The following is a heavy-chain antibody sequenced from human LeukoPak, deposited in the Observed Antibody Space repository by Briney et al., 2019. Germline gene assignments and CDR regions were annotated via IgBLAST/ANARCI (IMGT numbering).Heavy chain of an antibody. Sequence: GGTLRLSCAASGFTFSSYGMSWVRQAPGKGLEWVSAISGSGGSTYYADSVKGRFTISRDNSKNTLYLQMNSLRAEDTAVYYCARLYDILTGYQDYWGQGTLVTVSS. D-gene: IGHD3-9*01. CDR2: ISGSGGST. CDR3: ARLYDILTGYQDY. V-gene: IGHV3-23*01. J-gene: IGHJ4*02. CDR1: GFTFSSYG.